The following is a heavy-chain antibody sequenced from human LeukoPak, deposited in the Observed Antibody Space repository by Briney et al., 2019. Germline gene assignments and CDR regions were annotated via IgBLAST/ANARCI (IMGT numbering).Heavy chain of an antibody. CDR1: GGSISSSSYY. D-gene: IGHD5-24*01. V-gene: IGHV4-39*01. Sequence: SETLSLTCSVSGGSISSSSYYWGWIRQPPGKGLEWIGSKCHSGSNYYNPSLKSRITISVDTSQNQFSLKLTSVTAADTAVYYCASGGDGYKPLDYWGQGTLVTVSS. J-gene: IGHJ4*02. CDR3: ASGGDGYKPLDY. CDR2: KCHSGSN.